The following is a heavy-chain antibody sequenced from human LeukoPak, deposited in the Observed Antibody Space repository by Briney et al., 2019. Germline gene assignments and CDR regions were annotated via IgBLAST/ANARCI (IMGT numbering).Heavy chain of an antibody. CDR3: ARPVTMIGLYYYYGMDV. V-gene: IGHV1-69*13. CDR1: GYTFTSYD. J-gene: IGHJ6*02. Sequence: GASVKVSCKASGYTFTSYDINWVRQAPGQGLEWMGGIIPIFGTANYAQKFQGRVTITADESTSTAYMELSSLRSEDTAVYYCARPVTMIGLYYYYGMDVWGQGTTVTVSS. CDR2: IIPIFGTA. D-gene: IGHD3-22*01.